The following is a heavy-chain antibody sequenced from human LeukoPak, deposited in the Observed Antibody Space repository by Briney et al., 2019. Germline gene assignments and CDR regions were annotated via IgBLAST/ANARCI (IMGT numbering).Heavy chain of an antibody. Sequence: GGSLRLSCAASGFTFSNYAVMWVRQAPGQGLEWVSAITSGGAPRYADSVKGRFTISRDNSKNTLYLQMNSLRAEDTAQYFCARDPNGDYIGAFESWGRGTVVTVSS. V-gene: IGHV3-23*01. D-gene: IGHD4-17*01. J-gene: IGHJ3*01. CDR3: ARDPNGDYIGAFES. CDR2: ITSGGAP. CDR1: GFTFSNYA.